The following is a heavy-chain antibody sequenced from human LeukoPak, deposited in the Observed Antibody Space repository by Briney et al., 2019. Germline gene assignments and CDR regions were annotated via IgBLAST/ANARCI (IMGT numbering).Heavy chain of an antibody. D-gene: IGHD1-26*01. CDR2: FAAEDGET. J-gene: IGHJ6*02. CDR3: ATVNLRRGSYYYYYYGMDV. V-gene: IGHV1-24*01. Sequence: ASVKVSCKVSGYTLTELSMHWVRQAPGKGLEWMGGFAAEDGETIYAQKFQGRVTMTEDTSTDPAYMELSSLRSEDTAVYYCATVNLRRGSYYYYYYGMDVWGQGTTVTVPS. CDR1: GYTLTELS.